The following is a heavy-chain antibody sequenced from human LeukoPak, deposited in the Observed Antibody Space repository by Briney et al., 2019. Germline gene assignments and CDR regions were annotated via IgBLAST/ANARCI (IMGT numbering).Heavy chain of an antibody. V-gene: IGHV1-46*01. CDR1: GYTFTSYY. CDR3: ARVVGAAPTRRIDH. D-gene: IGHD6-6*01. CDR2: INPSAGST. J-gene: IGHJ4*02. Sequence: ASVKVSCKTSGYTFTSYYMFWVRQAPGHGLEWMGIINPSAGSTTYAQKFQGRVTITRDTSTSTVYMEMSSLESDDTAVYYCARVVGAAPTRRIDHWGQGTLVTVSS.